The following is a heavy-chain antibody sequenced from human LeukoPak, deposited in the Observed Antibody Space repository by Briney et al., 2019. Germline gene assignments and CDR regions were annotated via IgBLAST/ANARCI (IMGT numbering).Heavy chain of an antibody. J-gene: IGHJ4*02. CDR1: GFTFNTFE. V-gene: IGHV3-48*03. CDR2: ISSSGSTK. D-gene: IGHD4-11*01. CDR3: ARDPGDSNNFDY. Sequence: PGGSLRLSCAASGFTFNTFEMNWVRQAPGKGLEWISYISSSGSTKKHADSVKGRFTISRDNAKNSLYLQMNSLRAEDTAVYYCARDPGDSNNFDYWGQGSLVTVSS.